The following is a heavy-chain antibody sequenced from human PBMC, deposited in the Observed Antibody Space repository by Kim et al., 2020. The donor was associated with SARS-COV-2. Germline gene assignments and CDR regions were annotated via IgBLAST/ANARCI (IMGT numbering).Heavy chain of an antibody. CDR2: IYYSGST. V-gene: IGHV4-39*01. Sequence: SETLSLTCTVSGGSISSSSYYWGWIRQPPGKGLEWIGSIYYSGSTYYNPSLKSRVTISVDTSKNQFSLKLSSVTAADTAVYYCASNLNWAFDIWGQGTMVTVSS. D-gene: IGHD1-20*01. CDR1: GGSISSSSYY. J-gene: IGHJ3*02. CDR3: ASNLNWAFDI.